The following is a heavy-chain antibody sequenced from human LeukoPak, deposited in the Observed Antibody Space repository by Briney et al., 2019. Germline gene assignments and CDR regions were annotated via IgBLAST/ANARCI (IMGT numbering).Heavy chain of an antibody. CDR2: ISSVSSHI. CDR3: AREYCGGDCYIDS. D-gene: IGHD2-21*01. CDR1: GFSFSTYT. V-gene: IGHV3-21*01. J-gene: IGHJ4*02. Sequence: PGGSLRLSCAASGFSFSTYTMNWVRQAPGKGLEWVSSISSVSSHIYYADSVKGRFTISRDNAKNSLFLQMNSLRAEDTAVYYCAREYCGGDCYIDSWGQGTLVTVSS.